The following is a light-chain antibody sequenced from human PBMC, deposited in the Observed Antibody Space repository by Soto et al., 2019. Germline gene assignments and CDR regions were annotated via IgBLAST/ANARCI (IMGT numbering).Light chain of an antibody. V-gene: IGLV2-23*01. CDR3: CSYAGSNTWV. CDR1: GSDVGSSNL. J-gene: IGLJ3*02. CDR2: EGS. Sequence: QSVLTQPASVSGSPGQSITISCTGTGSDVGSSNLVSWYQQYPGKAPKLIIYEGSKRPSGVSNRFSGSKSGNTASLTISGLQAEDEADYYCCSYAGSNTWVFGGGTKLTVL.